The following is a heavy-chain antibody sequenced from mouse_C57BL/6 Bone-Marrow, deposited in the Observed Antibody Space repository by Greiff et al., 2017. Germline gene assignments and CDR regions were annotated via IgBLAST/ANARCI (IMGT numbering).Heavy chain of an antibody. Sequence: VKLVESGAELARPGASVKLSCKASGYTFTSYGISWVKQRTGQGLEWIGEIYPRSGNTYYNEKFKGKDTLTADKSSSTAYMELRSLTSEDSAVYFCARFHYYGSTHWYFDVWGTGTTVTVAS. CDR2: IYPRSGNT. J-gene: IGHJ1*03. CDR3: ARFHYYGSTHWYFDV. V-gene: IGHV1-81*01. D-gene: IGHD1-1*01. CDR1: GYTFTSYG.